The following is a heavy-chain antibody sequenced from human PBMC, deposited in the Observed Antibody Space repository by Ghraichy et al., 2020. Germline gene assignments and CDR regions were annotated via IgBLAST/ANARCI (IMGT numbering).Heavy chain of an antibody. D-gene: IGHD5-12*01. CDR3: ARDSGYSGYDYLPGL. CDR1: GGNFRNYA. V-gene: IGHV1-69*10. Sequence: SVKVSCRAPGGNFRNYAFTWVRQAPGQGLEWMGGIIPMLGEANYAQQFQGRVTITADESTNTAYLELTSLTSDATALYYCARDSGYSGYDYLPGLWGQGTMVTVAS. J-gene: IGHJ3*01. CDR2: IIPMLGEA.